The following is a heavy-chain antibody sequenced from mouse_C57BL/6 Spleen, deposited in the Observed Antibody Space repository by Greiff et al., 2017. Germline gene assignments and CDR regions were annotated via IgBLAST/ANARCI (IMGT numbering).Heavy chain of an antibody. CDR1: GYTFTSYW. V-gene: IGHV1-69*01. CDR3: ARAGARYYDGYFDV. Sequence: QVQLQQPGAELVMPGASVKLSCKASGYTFTSYWMHWVKQRPGQGLEWIGEIDPSDSYTTYNQKFKGKSTLTVDKSSSTAYMQLSSLTSEDSAVYYCARAGARYYDGYFDVWGTGTTVTVAS. J-gene: IGHJ1*03. CDR2: IDPSDSYT. D-gene: IGHD2-3*01.